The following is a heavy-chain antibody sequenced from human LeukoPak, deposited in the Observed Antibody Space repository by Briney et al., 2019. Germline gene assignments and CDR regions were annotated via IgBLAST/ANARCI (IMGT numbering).Heavy chain of an antibody. D-gene: IGHD1-26*01. CDR1: GFSFSGSA. Sequence: GGSLKLSCAASGFSFSGSAMHWVRQASGKGLEWVGLIRSKANSYATAYAASVKGRFTISRDDSKNTAYLQMNSLKTEDTAVYYCTPGRGGIVGATVDYWGQGTLVTVSS. CDR2: IRSKANSYAT. J-gene: IGHJ4*01. V-gene: IGHV3-73*01. CDR3: TPGRGGIVGATVDY.